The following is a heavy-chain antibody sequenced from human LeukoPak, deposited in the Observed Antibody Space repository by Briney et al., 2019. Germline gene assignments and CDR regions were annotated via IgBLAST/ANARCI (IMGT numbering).Heavy chain of an antibody. CDR3: ARAYGSGSYLYYMDV. D-gene: IGHD3-10*01. CDR1: GFTFSSYE. CDR2: ISSSGSTI. V-gene: IGHV3-48*03. Sequence: GGSLRLSCAASGFTFSSYEMNWVRQAPGKGLEWVSYISSSGSTIHYADSVKGRFTISRDNAKNSLYLQMNSLRAEDTALYHCARAYGSGSYLYYMDVWGKGTTVTISS. J-gene: IGHJ6*03.